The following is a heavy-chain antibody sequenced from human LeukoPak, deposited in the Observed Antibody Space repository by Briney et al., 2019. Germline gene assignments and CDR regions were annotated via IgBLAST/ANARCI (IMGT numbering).Heavy chain of an antibody. D-gene: IGHD2-2*01. J-gene: IGHJ4*02. Sequence: ASVKVSCKASGYTFTSYGISWVRQAPGQGLEWIGWISAYNGNTNYAQKLQGRVTMTTDTSTSTAYMELSRLRSDDTAVYYCARGLRVSPAFDYWGQGTLVTVSS. V-gene: IGHV1-18*01. CDR1: GYTFTSYG. CDR3: ARGLRVSPAFDY. CDR2: ISAYNGNT.